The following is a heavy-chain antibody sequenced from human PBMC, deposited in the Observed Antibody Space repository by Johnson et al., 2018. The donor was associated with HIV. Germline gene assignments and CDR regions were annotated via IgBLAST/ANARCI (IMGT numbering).Heavy chain of an antibody. J-gene: IGHJ3*01. Sequence: MQLVESGGGLVQPGGSLRLSCAASGFTFSSYAMNWVRQAPGKGLEWVSTISGSGGSTYYADSVKGRFTISRDNSKNTLYLQMNSLRAEDTAVYYCARGSRYTYDNDDVYLLQAFDYWGQGTMVTVSS. V-gene: IGHV3-23*04. CDR3: ARGSRYTYDNDDVYLLQAFDY. CDR2: ISGSGGST. CDR1: GFTFSSYA. D-gene: IGHD3-16*01.